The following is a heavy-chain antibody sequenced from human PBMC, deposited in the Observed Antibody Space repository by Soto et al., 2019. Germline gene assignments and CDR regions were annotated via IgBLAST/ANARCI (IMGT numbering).Heavy chain of an antibody. Sequence: GSLRLSCAASGFNVGAFAVNWVRQAPGKGLEWVSGISVSDAFIYYADSVRGRFSISRDASEDILYLQMNSLRVDDTALYYCTRETVAGITGLDYWGPGTIVSVSS. V-gene: IGHV3-23*01. D-gene: IGHD1-20*01. J-gene: IGHJ4*02. CDR2: ISVSDAFI. CDR3: TRETVAGITGLDY. CDR1: GFNVGAFA.